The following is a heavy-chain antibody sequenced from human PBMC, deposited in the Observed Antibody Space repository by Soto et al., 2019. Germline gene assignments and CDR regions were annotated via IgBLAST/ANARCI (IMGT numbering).Heavy chain of an antibody. CDR2: ISSNGGST. V-gene: IGHV3-64*01. Sequence: GGSLRLSCAASGFTFSSYAMHWVRQAPGKGLEYVSAISSNGGSTYYANSVKGRFTISRDNSKNTLYLQMGSLRAEDMAVYYCARGEYSSSWFGAFDIWGQGTMVTVSS. CDR1: GFTFSSYA. CDR3: ARGEYSSSWFGAFDI. J-gene: IGHJ3*02. D-gene: IGHD6-13*01.